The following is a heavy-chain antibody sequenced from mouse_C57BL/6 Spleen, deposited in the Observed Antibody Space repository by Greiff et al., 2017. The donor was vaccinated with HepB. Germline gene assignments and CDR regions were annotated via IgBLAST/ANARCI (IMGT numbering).Heavy chain of an antibody. J-gene: IGHJ2*01. CDR1: GYTFTSYW. CDR2: IHPNSGST. CDR3: AREESNWDVGY. Sequence: QVHVKQSGAELVKPGASVKLSCKASGYTFTSYWMHWVKQRPGQGLEWIGMIHPNSGSTNYNEKFKSKATLTVDKSSSTAYMQLSSLTSEDSAVYYCAREESNWDVGYWGQGTTLTVSS. V-gene: IGHV1-64*01. D-gene: IGHD4-1*01.